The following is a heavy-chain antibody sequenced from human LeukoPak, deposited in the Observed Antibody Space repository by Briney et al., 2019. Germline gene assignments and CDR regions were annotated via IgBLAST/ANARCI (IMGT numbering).Heavy chain of an antibody. CDR1: GYTFTGYY. D-gene: IGHD6-13*01. Sequence: ASVKVSCKASGYTFTGYYMHWVRRAPGQGLEWMGWINPNSGGTNYAQKFQGRVTMTRDTSIGTAYMELSRLRSDDTAVYYCAREIAAAGTTAYYYMDVWGKGTTVTASS. V-gene: IGHV1-2*02. CDR3: AREIAAAGTTAYYYMDV. CDR2: INPNSGGT. J-gene: IGHJ6*03.